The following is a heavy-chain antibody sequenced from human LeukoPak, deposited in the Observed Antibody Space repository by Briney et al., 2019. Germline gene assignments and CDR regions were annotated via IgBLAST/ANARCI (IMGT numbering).Heavy chain of an antibody. D-gene: IGHD5-12*01. J-gene: IGHJ4*02. CDR3: ARDGGHSGYDLLDH. CDR2: IKQDGSEK. Sequence: GGSLRLSCAASGLTFSSYWMTWVRQAPGKGLEWVANIKQDGSEKYYVDSVKGRFTISRDNAKNSLYLQMNSLRAEDTAVYYCARDGGHSGYDLLDHWGQGTLVTVSS. CDR1: GLTFSSYW. V-gene: IGHV3-7*01.